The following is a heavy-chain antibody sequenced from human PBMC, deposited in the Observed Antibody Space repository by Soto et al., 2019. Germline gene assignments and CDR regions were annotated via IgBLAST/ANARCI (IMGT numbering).Heavy chain of an antibody. CDR3: ADSWLPTSY. J-gene: IGHJ4*02. Sequence: PGGSMSLSRGASGFRCSPYSMHWIRQAPGKGLVWVSRISPDGRTTPCADSVKGRFTISRDNAKSTLYLQMNSLTVEDGAVYYCADSWLPTSYWGPGTLVTVSA. V-gene: IGHV3-74*01. CDR2: ISPDGRTT. CDR1: GFRCSPYS. D-gene: IGHD3-10*01.